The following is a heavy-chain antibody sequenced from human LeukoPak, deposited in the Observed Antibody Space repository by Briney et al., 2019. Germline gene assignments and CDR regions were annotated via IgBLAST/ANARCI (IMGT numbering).Heavy chain of an antibody. CDR1: RFTFSTYA. CDR2: ICGSGGCT. V-gene: IGHV3-23*01. D-gene: IGHD4-17*01. CDR3: AKDSDHGDHDY. J-gene: IGHJ4*02. Sequence: GGSLRLSCAASRFTFSTYAMSWVRQAPGRGLEWVSGICGSGGCTYYADSVKGRFTISRDNSKNTLYLQMNSLRVEDTAVYYCAKDSDHGDHDYWGQGTLVTVSS.